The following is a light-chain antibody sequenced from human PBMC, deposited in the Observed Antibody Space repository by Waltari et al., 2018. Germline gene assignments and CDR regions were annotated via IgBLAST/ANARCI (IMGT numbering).Light chain of an antibody. CDR3: SSYAGSNNYV. CDR2: EVS. J-gene: IGLJ1*01. CDR1: SSYVGGYTY. Sequence: QSALTQPPSASGSPGQSVPISRPAASSYVGGYTYVSWYQQHPGKAPKLMIYEVSKRPSGVPDRFSGSKSGNTASLTVSGLQADDEADYYCSSYAGSNNYVFGTGTKVTVL. V-gene: IGLV2-8*01.